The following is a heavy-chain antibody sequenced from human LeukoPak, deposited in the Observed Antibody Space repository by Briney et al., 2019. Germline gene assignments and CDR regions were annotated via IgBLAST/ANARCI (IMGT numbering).Heavy chain of an antibody. J-gene: IGHJ6*02. D-gene: IGHD6-19*01. Sequence: GGSLRLSCAASGFTFSSYSMNWVRQAPGKGLEWVSSISGSSSYIFCADSVKGRFTISRDNAKNSLYLQMDSLRAEDTAVYYCAREPYSSGSYGMDVWGQGTTVTVSS. CDR1: GFTFSSYS. CDR3: AREPYSSGSYGMDV. CDR2: ISGSSSYI. V-gene: IGHV3-21*01.